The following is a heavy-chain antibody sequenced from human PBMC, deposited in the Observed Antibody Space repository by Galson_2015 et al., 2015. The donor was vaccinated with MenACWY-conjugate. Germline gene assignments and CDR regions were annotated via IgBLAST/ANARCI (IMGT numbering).Heavy chain of an antibody. V-gene: IGHV3-66*01. CDR2: IYSGGGST. J-gene: IGHJ5*02. CDR3: AREGGSGSKVPYH. D-gene: IGHD6-19*01. Sequence: SLRLSCAASGFTVSSSYMTWVRQAPAKGLEWVSVIYSGGGSTYYADSVKGRFTISRDNSKNTLFLQMNSLRAEDTAVYYCAREGGSGSKVPYHWGQGTLVTVSS. CDR1: GFTVSSSY.